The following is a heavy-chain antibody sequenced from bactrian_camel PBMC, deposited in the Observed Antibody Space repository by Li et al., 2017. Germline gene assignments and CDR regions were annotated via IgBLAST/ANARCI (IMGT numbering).Heavy chain of an antibody. V-gene: IGHV3S1*01. CDR1: GFTVNSLS. Sequence: HVQLVESGGGLVQPGGSLRLSCAASGFTVNSLSMHWVRQSPGKGHEWVSGTNAAGVTTVYAVSVKGRFTISKDNARNILYLRMHDLKPEDTAMYYCAADPRFSYCTADYFTDTRDFNYWGQGTQVTVS. CDR2: TNAAGVTT. J-gene: IGHJ6*01. D-gene: IGHD3*01. CDR3: AADPRFSYCTADYFTDTRDFNY.